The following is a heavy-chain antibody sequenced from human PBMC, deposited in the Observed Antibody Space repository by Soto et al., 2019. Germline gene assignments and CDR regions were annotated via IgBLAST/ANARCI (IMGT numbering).Heavy chain of an antibody. Sequence: QVQLVESGGGVVQPGRSLRLSCAASGFTFSNYDMHWVRQAPGKGLEWVAVISYDGSKKYYADSVKGRFTISRDNSKNTQYLQMNSLRAEDTAVYYCMRPPLEWGQGTLVTVSS. V-gene: IGHV3-30*03. CDR2: ISYDGSKK. CDR1: GFTFSNYD. CDR3: MRPPLE. J-gene: IGHJ4*02.